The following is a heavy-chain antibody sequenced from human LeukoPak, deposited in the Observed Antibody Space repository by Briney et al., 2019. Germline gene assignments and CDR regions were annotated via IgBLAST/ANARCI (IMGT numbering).Heavy chain of an antibody. V-gene: IGHV3-23*01. J-gene: IGHJ4*02. CDR1: GFTFSSFE. CDR2: IYDRGSRT. CDR3: AHRTGFDY. D-gene: IGHD1-1*01. Sequence: GGSLRLSCIASGFTFSSFEMSWVRQAPGKGLEWVSTIYDRGSRTYYADSVKGRFTISRDNSRNTPYLQMNSLRAEDTAIYYCAHRTGFDYWGQGTLVTVSS.